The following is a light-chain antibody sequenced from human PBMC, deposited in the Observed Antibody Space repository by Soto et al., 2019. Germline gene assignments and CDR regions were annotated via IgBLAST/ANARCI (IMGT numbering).Light chain of an antibody. J-gene: IGLJ1*01. CDR1: SSDVGFSNY. CDR2: DVS. V-gene: IGLV2-14*01. CDR3: SSYTSSSTDV. Sequence: QSALTQPASVSGSPGQSITISCTGTSSDVGFSNYVFWYQQHPGKAPKLIISDVSNRPSGVSNRFSGSKPGNTASLTISGLQAEDEADYYCSSYTSSSTDVFGTGTKVTVL.